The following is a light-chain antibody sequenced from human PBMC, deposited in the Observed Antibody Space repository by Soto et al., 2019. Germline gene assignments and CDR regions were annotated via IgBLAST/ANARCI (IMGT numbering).Light chain of an antibody. CDR2: AAS. CDR1: QSIRNY. J-gene: IGKJ4*01. Sequence: DIQMTQSPPSLSASIGDRVTITCRASQSIRNYLNWYQQKPGKAPKLLIYAASTLQGGVPSRFSGSGSGTDFTLTITSLQPEDFATYYCQQSYHTPLTFGGGTKV. V-gene: IGKV1-39*01. CDR3: QQSYHTPLT.